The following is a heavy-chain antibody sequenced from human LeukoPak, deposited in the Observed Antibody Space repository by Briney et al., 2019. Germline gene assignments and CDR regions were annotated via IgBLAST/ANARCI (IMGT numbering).Heavy chain of an antibody. CDR3: ARAVSGRFDY. V-gene: IGHV4-61*08. D-gene: IGHD6-19*01. CDR2: IYYSGST. CDR1: GGSISSGGYF. Sequence: SETLSLTCTVSGGSISSGGYFWSWIRQPPGKGLEWTVYIYYSGSTNYNPSLNSRVTISVDTSKNQFSLRLSSVTAADTAIYYCARAVSGRFDYWGQGTLVTVSS. J-gene: IGHJ4*02.